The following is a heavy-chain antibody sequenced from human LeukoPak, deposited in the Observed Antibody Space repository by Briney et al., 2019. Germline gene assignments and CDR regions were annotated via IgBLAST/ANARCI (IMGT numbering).Heavy chain of an antibody. CDR2: INHSGST. D-gene: IGHD1-26*01. J-gene: IGHJ4*02. V-gene: IGHV4-34*01. CDR3: ARGGPGELIDY. Sequence: SETLSLTCAVYGGSFSGYYWSWIRQPPGKGLEWIGEINHSGSTNYNPSLKSRVTISVDTSKNQFSLKLSSVTAADTAVYYCARGGPGELIDYWGQGTLVTVSS. CDR1: GGSFSGYY.